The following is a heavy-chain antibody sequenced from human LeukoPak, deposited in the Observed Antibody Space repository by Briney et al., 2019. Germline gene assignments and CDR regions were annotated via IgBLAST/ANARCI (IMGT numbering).Heavy chain of an antibody. CDR1: GFSFSNYG. V-gene: IGHV3-30*02. D-gene: IGHD2-15*01. Sequence: GGSLRLSCAASGFSFSNYGMHWVRQAPGKGLEWVAFIRYDGTNKYYADSVKGRFTISRDNSKNTLYLQMNSLRAEDTAVYYCAKTMVVAATYSFDYWGQGTLVIVSS. CDR3: AKTMVVAATYSFDY. J-gene: IGHJ4*02. CDR2: IRYDGTNK.